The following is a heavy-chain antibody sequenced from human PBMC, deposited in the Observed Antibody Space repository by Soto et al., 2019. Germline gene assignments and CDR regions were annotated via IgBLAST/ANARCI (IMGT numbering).Heavy chain of an antibody. D-gene: IGHD2-15*01. V-gene: IGHV5-10-1*01. CDR1: GYSFTSYW. Sequence: GESLKISCKGSGYSFTSYWISWVRQMPGKGLEWMGRIDPSDSYTNYSPSFQGHVTISADKSISTAYLQWSSLKASDTAMYYCASYCSGGSCYPYYYYYGMDVWGQGTTVTVSS. J-gene: IGHJ6*02. CDR3: ASYCSGGSCYPYYYYYGMDV. CDR2: IDPSDSYT.